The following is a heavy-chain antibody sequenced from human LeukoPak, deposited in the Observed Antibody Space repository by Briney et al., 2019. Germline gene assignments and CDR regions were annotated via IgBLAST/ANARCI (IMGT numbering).Heavy chain of an antibody. CDR2: ISAYNGNT. Sequence: ASVKVSCKASGYTFTSYGISWVRQAPGQGLEWMGWISAYNGNTNYAQKLQGRVTMTTDTSTSTAYMELRSLRSDDTAVYYCAKEANHCSSRHYDYWGQGILVTVSS. J-gene: IGHJ4*02. V-gene: IGHV1-18*01. CDR3: AKEANHCSSRHYDY. CDR1: GYTFTSYG. D-gene: IGHD2-2*01.